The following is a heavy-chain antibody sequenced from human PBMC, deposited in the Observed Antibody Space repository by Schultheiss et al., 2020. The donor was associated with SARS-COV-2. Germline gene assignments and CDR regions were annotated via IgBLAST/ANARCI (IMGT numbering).Heavy chain of an antibody. V-gene: IGHV3-23*01. D-gene: IGHD6-13*01. CDR2: ISGSGGST. Sequence: GGSLRLSCAASGFTFSSYAMSWVRQAPGKGLEWVSAISGSGGSTYYANSVKGRFTISRDNSKNTLYLQMSSLRAEDTAVYYCVKVRIAAADPGYYGMDVWGQGTTVTVSS. J-gene: IGHJ6*02. CDR1: GFTFSSYA. CDR3: VKVRIAAADPGYYGMDV.